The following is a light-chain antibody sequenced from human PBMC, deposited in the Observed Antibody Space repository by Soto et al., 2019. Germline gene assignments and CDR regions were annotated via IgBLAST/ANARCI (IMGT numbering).Light chain of an antibody. J-gene: IGKJ1*01. CDR1: QSVTSSS. Sequence: EIVLTQSPGTLSLCPGETATPSCRASQSVTSSSLAWYHQKPGQAPRRLIYDASSRATGIPDRFSGSGSGTDFTLTISRLEPEDFAVYYCQQYGSSPRTFGQGTKVDIK. CDR2: DAS. CDR3: QQYGSSPRT. V-gene: IGKV3-20*01.